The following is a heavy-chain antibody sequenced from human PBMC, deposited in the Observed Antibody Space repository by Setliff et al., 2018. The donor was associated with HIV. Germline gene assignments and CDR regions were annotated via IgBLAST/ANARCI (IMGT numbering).Heavy chain of an antibody. V-gene: IGHV4-39*02. J-gene: IGHJ4*02. CDR2: MYYTGGT. CDR3: ARDGGIRGGYFVLGYSDY. Sequence: PSETLSLTCTVSGGSTDSGSYYWAWIRQHTGKGLEWIGSMYYTGGTYYNPSLKSRVTISIVTSKNQFFLKLNSVTAADTDMYYCARDGGIRGGYFVLGYSDYWGPGTMVTVSS. D-gene: IGHD6-19*01. CDR1: GGSTDSGSYY.